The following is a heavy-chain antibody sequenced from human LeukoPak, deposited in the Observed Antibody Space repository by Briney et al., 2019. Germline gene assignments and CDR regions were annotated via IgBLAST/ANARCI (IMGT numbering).Heavy chain of an antibody. CDR3: SRSSIAVAWN. D-gene: IGHD6-19*01. CDR1: GLTFRSYW. Sequence: GGSLGLSCAASGLTFRSYWMSWVRQAPGKGLEWVANIKQDGSEKFYVASVRGRFTISRDNAKNSLYLQMNSLRAEDTAIYYCSRSSIAVAWNWGQGTLVTVSS. J-gene: IGHJ4*02. CDR2: IKQDGSEK. V-gene: IGHV3-7*01.